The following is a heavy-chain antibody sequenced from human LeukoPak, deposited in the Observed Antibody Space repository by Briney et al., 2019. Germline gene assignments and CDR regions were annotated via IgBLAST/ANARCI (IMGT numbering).Heavy chain of an antibody. CDR1: GGSFSTYY. D-gene: IGHD6-13*01. J-gene: IGHJ4*02. CDR2: IYYTGTT. V-gene: IGHV4-59*01. CDR3: ARAGANGIEAAGSLRY. Sequence: KPSETLSLTCAVSGGSFSTYYWSWIRQPPGKGLEWNGFIYYTGTTNYNPSLKSRVTISVDTSKNQFSLKLSSVTAADTAVYYCARAGANGIEAAGSLRYWGQGTLVTVSS.